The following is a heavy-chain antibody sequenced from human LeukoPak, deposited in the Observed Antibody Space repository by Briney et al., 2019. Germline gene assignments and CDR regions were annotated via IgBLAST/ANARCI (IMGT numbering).Heavy chain of an antibody. Sequence: GGSLRLSCAASGFTFSSYAMSWVRQALGKGLEWVSAISGSGGSTYYADSVKGRFTISRDNSKNTLYLQMSSLRAEDTAVYYCARAYFYDSSATPDYWGQGTLVTVSS. V-gene: IGHV3-23*01. D-gene: IGHD3-22*01. CDR2: ISGSGGST. CDR1: GFTFSSYA. J-gene: IGHJ4*02. CDR3: ARAYFYDSSATPDY.